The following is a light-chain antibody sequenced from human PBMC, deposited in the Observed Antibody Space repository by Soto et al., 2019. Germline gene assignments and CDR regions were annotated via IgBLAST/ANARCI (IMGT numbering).Light chain of an antibody. J-gene: IGKJ3*01. V-gene: IGKV1-27*01. Sequence: DIQMTQSPTSLSASVGDRVTITCRASQDISNFVAWYQQKPGKAPKLLIYAASTLQSGVPSRFSGSGSGTDLTLTINSLQPEDVATYSCQKYSSVPVFGSGTKVEIK. CDR3: QKYSSVPV. CDR1: QDISNF. CDR2: AAS.